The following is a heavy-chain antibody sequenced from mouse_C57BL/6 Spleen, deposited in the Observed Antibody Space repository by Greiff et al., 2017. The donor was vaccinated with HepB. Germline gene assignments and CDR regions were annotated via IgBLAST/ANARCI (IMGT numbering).Heavy chain of an antibody. Sequence: QVQLQQSGAELARPGASVKMSCKASGYTFTSYTMHWVKQRPGQGLEWIGYINPSSGYTKYNQKFKDKATLTADKSSSTAYMQLRSLTSEDSAVYYCARAYYGSSYHWYFDVWGTGTTVTVSS. V-gene: IGHV1-4*01. CDR1: GYTFTSYT. CDR3: ARAYYGSSYHWYFDV. CDR2: INPSSGYT. D-gene: IGHD1-1*01. J-gene: IGHJ1*03.